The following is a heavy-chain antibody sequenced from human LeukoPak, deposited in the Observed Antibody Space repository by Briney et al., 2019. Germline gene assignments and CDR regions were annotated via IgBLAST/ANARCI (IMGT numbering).Heavy chain of an antibody. CDR1: GYTFTDYY. CDR2: VDPEDGET. V-gene: IGHV1-69-2*01. D-gene: IGHD4/OR15-4a*01. J-gene: IGHJ5*02. CDR3: ATGRGYDYRGVIENWFDP. Sequence: ASVKVSCKVSGYTFTDYYMHWVQQAPGQGLEWMGLVDPEDGETIYAEKFQGRVTITADTSTDTAYMELSSLRSEDTAVYYCATGRGYDYRGVIENWFDPWGQGTLVTVSS.